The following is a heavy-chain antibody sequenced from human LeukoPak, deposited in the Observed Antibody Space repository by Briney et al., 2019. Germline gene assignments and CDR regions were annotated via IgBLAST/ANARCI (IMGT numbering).Heavy chain of an antibody. J-gene: IGHJ4*02. D-gene: IGHD6-19*01. Sequence: SETLSLTCTVSGGSISSSTYYWGWIRQPPGKGLEWIGSIYNSGSTYYNPSLKSRVTTSVDTSKNQFSLRLSSVTAADTAVYYCARPYSGWYGGGYFDYWGQGTQVTVSS. V-gene: IGHV4-39*01. CDR1: GGSISSSTYY. CDR3: ARPYSGWYGGGYFDY. CDR2: IYNSGST.